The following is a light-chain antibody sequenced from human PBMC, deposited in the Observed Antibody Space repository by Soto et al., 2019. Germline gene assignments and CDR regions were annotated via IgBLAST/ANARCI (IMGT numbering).Light chain of an antibody. Sequence: ALAQPASVSGSPGQSITISCTGASSDVGGYDFVSSYQHHPGTPPKLIIYEVTHRPSGVSHRFSGSKSASTASLTISGLQVEDGADYFCGSYSSTTTREVFGTGTKVTVL. V-gene: IGLV2-14*01. CDR3: GSYSSTTTREV. J-gene: IGLJ1*01. CDR2: EVT. CDR1: SSDVGGYDF.